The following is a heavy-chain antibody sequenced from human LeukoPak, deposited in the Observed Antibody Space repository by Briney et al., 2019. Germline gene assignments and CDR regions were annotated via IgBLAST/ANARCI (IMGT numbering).Heavy chain of an antibody. CDR3: VREEELIRGFIRLAY. D-gene: IGHD3-10*01. J-gene: IGHJ4*02. V-gene: IGHV1-18*01. CDR2: ISAYSGDT. CDR1: GYTFTTYG. Sequence: ASVRVSCKASGYTFTTYGISWVRQAPGQGPEWMGWISAYSGDTKYAQNVQGRVTMTRDTSTSTAYMELRSLSSDDTAVYYCVREEELIRGFIRLAYWGQGSLVTVSS.